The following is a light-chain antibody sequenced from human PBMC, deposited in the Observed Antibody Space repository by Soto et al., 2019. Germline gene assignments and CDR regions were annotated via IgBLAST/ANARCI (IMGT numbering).Light chain of an antibody. CDR3: QSYDSNLSAYV. Sequence: QSVLTQPPSVSGAPGQRVTISCTGSSSNIGTVYDVHWYQQLPGTAPKLLIYDNSHRPSGVPDRFSGSKSGTSASLAITGLQAEDEAAYYCQSYDSNLSAYVFGTGTKVTVL. CDR1: SSNIGTVYD. J-gene: IGLJ1*01. CDR2: DNS. V-gene: IGLV1-40*01.